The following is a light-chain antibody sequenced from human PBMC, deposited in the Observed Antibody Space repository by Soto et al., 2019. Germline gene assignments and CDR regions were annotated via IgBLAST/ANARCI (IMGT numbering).Light chain of an antibody. J-gene: IGKJ4*01. V-gene: IGKV3-15*01. Sequence: EIVMTQSPATLSVSPGERATLSCRASQGVSSNLAWYQQKPGQAPRLLIYGASSRATGIPARFSGSGSGTEFTLTISSLQSEDFAVYYCQQYNNWPFFGGGTKVEIK. CDR3: QQYNNWPF. CDR1: QGVSSN. CDR2: GAS.